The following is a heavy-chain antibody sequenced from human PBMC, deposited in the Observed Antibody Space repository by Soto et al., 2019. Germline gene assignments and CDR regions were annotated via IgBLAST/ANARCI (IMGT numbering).Heavy chain of an antibody. CDR2: IYSGGST. J-gene: IGHJ4*02. CDR3: ARPDTVRGVSY. D-gene: IGHD3-10*01. CDR1: GFTVSNNY. Sequence: EVQLVESGGGLVQPGGSLRLSCVVSGFTVSNNYMSWVRQAPGKGLEWVSVIYSGGSTSYINSVKGRFTISSDNSKNTVYLQMNSLRAEDTAVYYCARPDTVRGVSYWGQGTLVTVSS. V-gene: IGHV3-66*01.